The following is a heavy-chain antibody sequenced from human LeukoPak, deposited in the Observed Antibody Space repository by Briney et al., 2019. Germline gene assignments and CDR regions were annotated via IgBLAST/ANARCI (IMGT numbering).Heavy chain of an antibody. V-gene: IGHV3-30*02. J-gene: IGHJ4*02. Sequence: GGSLRLSCVASGFTFSSYGMHWVRQAPGKGLEWVAFIRYDGSNKYYADSVKDRFTISRDNSKNTLFLQMNSLRSEDTAVYYCAGRSRDGYNRFDYWGQGTLVTVSS. CDR2: IRYDGSNK. CDR3: AGRSRDGYNRFDY. CDR1: GFTFSSYG. D-gene: IGHD5-24*01.